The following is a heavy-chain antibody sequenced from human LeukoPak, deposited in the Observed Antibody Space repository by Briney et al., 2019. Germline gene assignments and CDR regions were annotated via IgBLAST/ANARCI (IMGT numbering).Heavy chain of an antibody. CDR2: IYYSGST. V-gene: IGHV4-59*08. CDR3: ARHQWVPAFDI. J-gene: IGHJ3*02. CDR1: GGSISSYY. D-gene: IGHD1-26*01. Sequence: PSETLSLTCTVSGGSISSYYWSWIRQPPGKRLEWIGYIYYSGSTNYNPSLKSRVTISVDTSKNQFSLKLSSVTAADTAVYYCARHQWVPAFDIWGQGTMVTASS.